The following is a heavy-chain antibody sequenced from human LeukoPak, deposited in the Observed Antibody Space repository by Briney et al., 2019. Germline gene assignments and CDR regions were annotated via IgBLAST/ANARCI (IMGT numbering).Heavy chain of an antibody. CDR1: GFTFSSYA. D-gene: IGHD3-3*01. CDR3: ARGLYDFWSGYYA. J-gene: IGHJ4*02. CDR2: ISYDGSNK. V-gene: IGHV3-30-3*01. Sequence: PGGSLRLSCAASGFTFSSYAMHWVRQAPGKGLEWVAVISYDGSNKYYADSVKGRSTISRDNSKNTLYLQMNSLRAEDTAVYYCARGLYDFWSGYYAWGQGTLVTVSS.